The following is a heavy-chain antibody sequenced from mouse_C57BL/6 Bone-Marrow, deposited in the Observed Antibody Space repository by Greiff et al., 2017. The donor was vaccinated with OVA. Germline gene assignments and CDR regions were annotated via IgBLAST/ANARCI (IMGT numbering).Heavy chain of an antibody. V-gene: IGHV1-52*01. D-gene: IGHD1-1*01. CDR1: GYTFTSYW. Sequence: QVQLQQPGAELVRPGSSVKLSCKASGYTFTSYWMHWVKQRPIQGLEWIGNIDPSDSETHYNQKFKDKATLTVDKSSSTAYMQLSSLTSEDSAVYYCARDNGSSGFAYWGQGTLVTVSA. CDR3: ARDNGSSGFAY. CDR2: IDPSDSET. J-gene: IGHJ3*01.